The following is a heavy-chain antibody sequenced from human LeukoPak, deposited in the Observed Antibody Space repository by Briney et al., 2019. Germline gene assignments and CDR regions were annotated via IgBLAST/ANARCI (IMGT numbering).Heavy chain of an antibody. CDR2: IKQDGSEK. Sequence: GGSLRLSCAASGFTFSSYWMSWVRQAPGKGLEWVANIKQDGSEKYYVDSVKGRFTISRDNAKNSLYLQMNSLRAEDTAVYYCARAEPVLDSSGYYVDYFDYWGQGTLVTVSS. D-gene: IGHD3-22*01. J-gene: IGHJ4*02. V-gene: IGHV3-7*01. CDR3: ARAEPVLDSSGYYVDYFDY. CDR1: GFTFSSYW.